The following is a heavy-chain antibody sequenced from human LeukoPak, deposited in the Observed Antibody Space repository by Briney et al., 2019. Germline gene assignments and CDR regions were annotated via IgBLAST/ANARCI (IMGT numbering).Heavy chain of an antibody. CDR3: AKDWGDIVATIAY. D-gene: IGHD5-12*01. V-gene: IGHV3-23*01. Sequence: GGSLRLSCAASGFTFSNYALNWVRQAPGKGLEWVSAISGNGASTYYADSVKGRFTISRDNSKNTLYLQMNSLRAEDTAVYYCAKDWGDIVATIAYWGQGTLVTVSS. CDR1: GFTFSNYA. CDR2: ISGNGAST. J-gene: IGHJ4*02.